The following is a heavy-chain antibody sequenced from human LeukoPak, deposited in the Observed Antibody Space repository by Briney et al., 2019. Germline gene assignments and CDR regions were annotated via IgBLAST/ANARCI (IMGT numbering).Heavy chain of an antibody. CDR2: INHSGST. CDR3: ARANYNWNYWDY. D-gene: IGHD1-20*01. J-gene: IGHJ4*02. Sequence: SETLSLICAVYGGSFSGYYWSWIRQPPGKGLEWIGEINHSGSTNYNPSLKSRVTVSVDTSKNQFSLKLSSVTAADTAVYYCARANYNWNYWDYWGQGTLVTVSS. V-gene: IGHV4-34*01. CDR1: GGSFSGYY.